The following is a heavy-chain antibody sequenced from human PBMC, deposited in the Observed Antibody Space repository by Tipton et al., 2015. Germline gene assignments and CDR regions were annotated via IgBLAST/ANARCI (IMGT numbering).Heavy chain of an antibody. CDR1: GYTFTSYY. J-gene: IGHJ6*02. V-gene: IGHV1-8*02. CDR2: MNPNSGNT. Sequence: QSGAEVKKPGASVKVSCKASGYTFTSYYMHWVRQAPGHGLEWMAWMNPNSGNTGAAQNFRGRVTMTMNTSISTVYMELYSLRSDDTAVYYCARGTSIIGLDVWGQGTTVTVSS. CDR3: ARGTSIIGLDV.